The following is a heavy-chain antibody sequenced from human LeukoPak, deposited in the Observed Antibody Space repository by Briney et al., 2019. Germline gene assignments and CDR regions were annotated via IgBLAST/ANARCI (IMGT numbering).Heavy chain of an antibody. CDR2: IYSGGST. J-gene: IGHJ6*04. Sequence: PGGSLRLSCAASGFPVSSNYMSWVRPAPGKGLEWVSVIYSGGSTYYADSVKGRFTISRDNSKNTLYLQMNSLRAEDTAVYYCARDRHGDYSPDYYYYGMDVWGKGTTVTVSS. V-gene: IGHV3-53*01. CDR1: GFPVSSNY. D-gene: IGHD4-17*01. CDR3: ARDRHGDYSPDYYYYGMDV.